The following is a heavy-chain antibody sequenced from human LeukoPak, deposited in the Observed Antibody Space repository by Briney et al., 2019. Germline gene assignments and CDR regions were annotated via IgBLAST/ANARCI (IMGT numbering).Heavy chain of an antibody. Sequence: ASVKVSCKASGYTFTSYYMHWVRQAPGQGLEWMGIINPSGGSTSYAQKFQGRVTMTRDTSTSTVYMELSSLRSEDTAVYYCAGEGGRYDVWSGFNYYYYMDVWGKGTTVTVSS. CDR2: INPSGGST. D-gene: IGHD3-3*01. V-gene: IGHV1-46*03. CDR3: AGEGGRYDVWSGFNYYYYMDV. J-gene: IGHJ6*03. CDR1: GYTFTSYY.